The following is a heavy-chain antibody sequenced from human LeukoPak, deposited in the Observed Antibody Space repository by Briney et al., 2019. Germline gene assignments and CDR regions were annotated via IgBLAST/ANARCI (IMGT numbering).Heavy chain of an antibody. V-gene: IGHV3-74*01. D-gene: IGHD1-26*01. CDR3: AREEYSGSLLTLDY. CDR2: VYKDGSIT. J-gene: IGHJ4*02. CDR1: GFPFSNYW. Sequence: GGSLRLSCAASGFPFSNYWMHWVRQAPGKGPEWVARVYKDGSITNYADSVKGRFTISRDNAKNTVYLQVNSLRADDTAIYYCAREEYSGSLLTLDYWGQGTLVTVSS.